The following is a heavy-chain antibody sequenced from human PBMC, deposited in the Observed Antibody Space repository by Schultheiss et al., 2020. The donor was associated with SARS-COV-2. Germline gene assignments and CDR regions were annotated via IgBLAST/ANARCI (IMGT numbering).Heavy chain of an antibody. CDR2: IIPIFGTA. J-gene: IGHJ6*02. D-gene: IGHD4-17*01. Sequence: SVKVSCKPSGYTFTSYAISWVRQAPGQGLEWMGGIIPIFGTANYAQKFQGRVTITADESTSTAYMELSSLRSEDTAAYYCARGSPDYGETGYYYGMDVWGQGTTVTVSS. V-gene: IGHV1-69*13. CDR1: GYTFTSYA. CDR3: ARGSPDYGETGYYYGMDV.